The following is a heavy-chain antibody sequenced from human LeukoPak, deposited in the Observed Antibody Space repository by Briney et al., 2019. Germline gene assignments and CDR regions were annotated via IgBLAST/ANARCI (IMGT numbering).Heavy chain of an antibody. Sequence: GGSLRLSCAASGFTFSSYEMNWVRQAPGKGLEWVSYISSSGSTIYYADSVRGRFTISRDNSKNSFYLQMSSLRAEDTGVFYCARDVAYSAFDYWGQGTLVTVSS. CDR3: ARDVAYSAFDY. D-gene: IGHD2-21*01. CDR1: GFTFSSYE. V-gene: IGHV3-48*03. CDR2: ISSSGSTI. J-gene: IGHJ4*02.